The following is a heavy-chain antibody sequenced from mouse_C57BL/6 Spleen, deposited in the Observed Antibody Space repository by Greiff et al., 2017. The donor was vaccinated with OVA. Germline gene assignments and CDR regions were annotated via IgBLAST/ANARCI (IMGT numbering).Heavy chain of an antibody. CDR2: ISDGGSYT. CDR1: GFTFSSYA. Sequence: EVKLVESGGGLVKPGGSLKLSCAASGFTFSSYAMSWVRQTPEKRLEWVATISDGGSYTYYPDNVKGRFTISRDNAKNNLYLQMSHLKSEDTAMYYCARDYYYGSPDYWGQGTSVTVSS. D-gene: IGHD1-1*01. CDR3: ARDYYYGSPDY. V-gene: IGHV5-4*01. J-gene: IGHJ4*01.